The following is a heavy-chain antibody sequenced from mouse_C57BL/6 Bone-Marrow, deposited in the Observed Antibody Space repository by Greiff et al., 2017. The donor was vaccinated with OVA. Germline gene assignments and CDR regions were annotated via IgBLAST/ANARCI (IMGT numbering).Heavy chain of an antibody. V-gene: IGHV1-9*01. CDR2: ILPGGGST. CDR1: GYTFPGYW. D-gene: IGHD2-4*01. CDR3: ARYDYALYCDV. Sequence: QVQLQQSGAELMKPGASVKLSCKATGYTFPGYWIEWVKQTPGHGLEWIGEILPGGGSTNYTEKFKGKATFTADTSSNTGYMQLSSLTTEDSAINYCARYDYALYCDVWGTGTAVTVSS. J-gene: IGHJ1*03.